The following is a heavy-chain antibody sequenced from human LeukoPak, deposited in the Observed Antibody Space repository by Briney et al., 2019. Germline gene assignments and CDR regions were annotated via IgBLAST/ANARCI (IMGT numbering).Heavy chain of an antibody. CDR2: IYSGGST. D-gene: IGHD5-18*01. CDR3: ARHPRGYSYGYIDY. V-gene: IGHV3-66*04. J-gene: IGHJ4*02. Sequence: GGSLRLSCAASGFTVSSNYMSWVRQAPGKGLEWVSVIYSGGSTYYADSVKGRFTISRDNSKNTLYLQMNSLRAEDTAVYYCARHPRGYSYGYIDYWGQGTLVTVSS. CDR1: GFTVSSNY.